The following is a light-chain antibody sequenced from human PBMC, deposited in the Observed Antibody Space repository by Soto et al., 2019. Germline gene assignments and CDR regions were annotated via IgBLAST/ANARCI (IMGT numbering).Light chain of an antibody. J-gene: IGKJ4*01. CDR2: DAS. CDR3: QQRSNWPRLT. Sequence: ILLTQSPATLSLSPGERATLSCRSSQNVSSYLAWYQQKPGQAPRLLIYDASNRAIGIPARFSGSGSGTDFTLTISSLQPEDFAVYFCQQRSNWPRLTFGGGTKVEI. CDR1: QNVSSY. V-gene: IGKV3-11*01.